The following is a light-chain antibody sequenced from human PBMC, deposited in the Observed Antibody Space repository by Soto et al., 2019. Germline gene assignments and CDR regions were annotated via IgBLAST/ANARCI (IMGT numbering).Light chain of an antibody. CDR3: QQCNGMPWT. J-gene: IGKJ1*01. CDR1: QTISTY. Sequence: IQMTQSPSSLSASVGDRVTITCRASQTISTYLNWYQQKPGKAPKLLIYASSSLQSGVPSRFSGSGSGTDFTLTITSLQPEDFATYICQQCNGMPWTFGQGTKVEV. CDR2: ASS. V-gene: IGKV1-39*01.